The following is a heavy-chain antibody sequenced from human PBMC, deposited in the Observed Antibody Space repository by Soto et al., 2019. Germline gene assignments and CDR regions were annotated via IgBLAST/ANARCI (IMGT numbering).Heavy chain of an antibody. Sequence: QVQLVQSGAEVKKPGSSVKVSCKASGGTFSSYAISWVRQAPGQGLEWMGGIIPIFGTANYAQKFQGRVKITADESTSTAYMELSSLRSEDTAVYYCARSNYDFWSGYYTAASKGTVIYGMDVWGQGTTVTVSS. CDR1: GGTFSSYA. J-gene: IGHJ6*02. CDR2: IIPIFGTA. CDR3: ARSNYDFWSGYYTAASKGTVIYGMDV. D-gene: IGHD3-3*01. V-gene: IGHV1-69*01.